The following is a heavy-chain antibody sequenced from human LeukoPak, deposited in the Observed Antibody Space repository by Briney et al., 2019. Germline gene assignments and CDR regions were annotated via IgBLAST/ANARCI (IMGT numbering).Heavy chain of an antibody. D-gene: IGHD5-12*01. CDR2: IGGSGGNT. J-gene: IGHJ4*02. V-gene: IGHV3-23*01. CDR1: GITFSSYA. CDR3: VKGGATFDY. Sequence: GGSLRPSCAASGITFSSYAMSWVRQAPGKGLEWVSGIGGSGGNTYYADSVKGRFTISRDNSKNTLYLQMNSLRAEDTAVYYCVKGGATFDYWGQGTLVTVSS.